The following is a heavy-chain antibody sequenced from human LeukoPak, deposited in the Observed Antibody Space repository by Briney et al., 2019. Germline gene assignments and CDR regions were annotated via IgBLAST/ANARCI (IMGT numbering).Heavy chain of an antibody. V-gene: IGHV3-53*01. J-gene: IGHJ4*02. Sequence: GGSLRLSCAASGFTFSSYAMSWVRQAPGKGLEWVSVIYSGGSTYYADSVKGRFTISRDNSKNTPYLQMNSLRAEDTAVYYCARGLMVRGVLFDYWGQGTLVTVSS. D-gene: IGHD3-10*01. CDR1: GFTFSSYA. CDR2: IYSGGST. CDR3: ARGLMVRGVLFDY.